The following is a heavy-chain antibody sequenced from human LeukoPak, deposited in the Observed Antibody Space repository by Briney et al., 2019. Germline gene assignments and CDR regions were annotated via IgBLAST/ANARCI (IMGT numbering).Heavy chain of an antibody. CDR3: ARDKQLWYLIDY. CDR2: ISYDRSNK. Sequence: PGGSLRLSCAASGFTFSSYAMHWVRQAPGKGLEWVAAISYDRSNKYYADSVKGRFTISRDNSENTLYLQMNSLRAEDTAVYYCARDKQLWYLIDYGGQGTLVTVSS. J-gene: IGHJ4*02. CDR1: GFTFSSYA. D-gene: IGHD5-18*01. V-gene: IGHV3-30-3*01.